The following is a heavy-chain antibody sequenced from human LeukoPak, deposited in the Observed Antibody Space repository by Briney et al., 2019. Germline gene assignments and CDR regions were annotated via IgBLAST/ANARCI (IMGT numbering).Heavy chain of an antibody. D-gene: IGHD3-10*01. CDR1: GYTFTDYY. Sequence: ASVKVSCKASGYTFTDYYMHWVRQAPGQGLEWMGGINPNSGGTNYAQKFQGRVTMTRDTSISTAYMELSRLRSDDTAVYYCARGAMVRGVSADAFDIWGQGTMVTVSS. V-gene: IGHV1-2*02. CDR2: INPNSGGT. J-gene: IGHJ3*02. CDR3: ARGAMVRGVSADAFDI.